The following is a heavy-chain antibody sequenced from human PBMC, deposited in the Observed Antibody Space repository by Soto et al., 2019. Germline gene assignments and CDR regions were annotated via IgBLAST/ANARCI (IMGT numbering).Heavy chain of an antibody. CDR3: AKNGQPPYYYYGLDF. J-gene: IGHJ6*02. CDR2: ISGYNGDT. Sequence: QGHLVQSEAEVKKSGASVKVSCKASGYTFTRYGISWVRQAPGQGLEWMGWISGYNGDTNYAQKFQGRVSMTIDTSTTTAYMELRSLTSDDTAVYYCAKNGQPPYYYYGLDFWCQGTKVTVSS. CDR1: GYTFTRYG. D-gene: IGHD2-8*01. V-gene: IGHV1-18*01.